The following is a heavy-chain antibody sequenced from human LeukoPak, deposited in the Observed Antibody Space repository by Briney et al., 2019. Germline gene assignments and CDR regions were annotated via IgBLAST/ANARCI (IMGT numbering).Heavy chain of an antibody. CDR3: KSGGAAPGSFDY. CDR2: IWYDGSNK. D-gene: IGHD1-1*01. V-gene: IGHV3-33*03. Sequence: GRSLRLSCAASGFTFSSYGMHWVRQAPGKGLEWVAVIWYDGSNKYYADSVKGRFTISRDNAKRSLYLQLNSLRVEDTAVYYCKSGGAAPGSFDYWGQGTLVTVSP. J-gene: IGHJ4*02. CDR1: GFTFSSYG.